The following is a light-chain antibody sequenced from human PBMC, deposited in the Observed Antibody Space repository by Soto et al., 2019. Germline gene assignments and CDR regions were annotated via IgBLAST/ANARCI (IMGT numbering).Light chain of an antibody. CDR2: GAS. Sequence: EIVLTQSPGTVSLSPGEGATLSCRASESVYADYLAWYQQKPGQAPRLLIYGASSRATGIPDRFSGSGSGTDFTLTINRLEPGDFAVYFCQQYGTSPITVRQGTRLEIK. CDR3: QQYGTSPIT. V-gene: IGKV3-20*01. CDR1: ESVYADY. J-gene: IGKJ5*01.